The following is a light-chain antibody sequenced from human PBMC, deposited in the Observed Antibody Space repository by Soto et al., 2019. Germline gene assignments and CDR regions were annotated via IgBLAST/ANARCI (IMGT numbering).Light chain of an antibody. CDR2: GAS. Sequence: IVMTQSPATLSVSPAERATLSCRASQSVSSNLAWYQQKPGQAPRLLIYGASTRATGIPARFSGSGSGTEFTLTISSLQSEDFAVHYCQQYNNWPPLTFGGGAKVDI. V-gene: IGKV3-15*01. J-gene: IGKJ4*01. CDR1: QSVSSN. CDR3: QQYNNWPPLT.